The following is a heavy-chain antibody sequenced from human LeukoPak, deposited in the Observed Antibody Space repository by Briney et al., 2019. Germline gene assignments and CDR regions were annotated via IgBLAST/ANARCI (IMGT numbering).Heavy chain of an antibody. Sequence: GGSLRLSCAASGLTASSSYMSWVRQAPGKGLEWVSIIYTDGITYNADSMKGRFTISRDNSKNTLYIQVNSLRAEDTAMYYCARNILFAFDIWGQGTMVTVSS. CDR2: IYTDGIT. D-gene: IGHD2/OR15-2a*01. CDR1: GLTASSSY. J-gene: IGHJ3*02. CDR3: ARNILFAFDI. V-gene: IGHV3-53*01.